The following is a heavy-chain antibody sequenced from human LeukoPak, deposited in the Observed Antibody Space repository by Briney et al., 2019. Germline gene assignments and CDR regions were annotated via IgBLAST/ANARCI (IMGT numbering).Heavy chain of an antibody. Sequence: GGSLRLSCAASGFAFSSYWMSWVRQAPGKGPEGVANIKPDGGEKYYVDSVKGRFTISRDNAKNSLYLQMNSLRAEDTAVYYCARDAFSRISVFGVVSDAFDIWGQGTMVTASS. V-gene: IGHV3-7*01. CDR2: IKPDGGEK. CDR3: ARDAFSRISVFGVVSDAFDI. CDR1: GFAFSSYW. J-gene: IGHJ3*02. D-gene: IGHD3-3*01.